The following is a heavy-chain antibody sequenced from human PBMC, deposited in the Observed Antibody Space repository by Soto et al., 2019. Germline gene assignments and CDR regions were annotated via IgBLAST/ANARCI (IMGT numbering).Heavy chain of an antibody. D-gene: IGHD2-8*01. CDR1: GGSISSSSYY. V-gene: IGHV4-39*01. CDR2: IYYSGST. J-gene: IGHJ6*02. Sequence: SETLSLTCTVSGGSISSSSYYWGWIRQPPGKGLEWIGSIYYSGSTYYNPSLKSRVTISVDTSKNQFSLKLSSVTAADTAVYYCARRVEGGLVSYGMDVWGQGTTVTVSS. CDR3: ARRVEGGLVSYGMDV.